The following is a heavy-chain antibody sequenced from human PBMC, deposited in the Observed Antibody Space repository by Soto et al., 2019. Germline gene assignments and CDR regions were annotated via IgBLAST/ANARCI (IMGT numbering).Heavy chain of an antibody. V-gene: IGHV3-23*01. Sequence: GGSLRLSCSPSGFVFSNYAMSRVRKAPGKGLDWAPPISGRGGTNYAAAVKGRFTSTSDRAKSTVSRQKNSLSAEKPVVYYCARNGIWSSYNYWAQGAQGTVPS. CDR2: ISGRGGT. J-gene: IGHJ4*02. D-gene: IGHD6-13*01. CDR1: GFVFSNYA. CDR3: ARNGIWSSYNY.